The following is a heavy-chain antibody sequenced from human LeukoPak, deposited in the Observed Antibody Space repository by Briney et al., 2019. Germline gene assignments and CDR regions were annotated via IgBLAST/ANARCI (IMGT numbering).Heavy chain of an antibody. CDR3: AKDDFDNWFDP. CDR1: GFTFSSYA. J-gene: IGHJ5*02. V-gene: IGHV3-23*01. Sequence: GGSLRLSCAASGFTFSSYAMSWVRHAPEKGLDWVSGISGSGGSTYYADSVKGRFTISRDNSKNTLYLQMNSLRAEDTAVYYCAKDDFDNWFDPWGQGTLVTVSS. CDR2: ISGSGGST. D-gene: IGHD2-21*02.